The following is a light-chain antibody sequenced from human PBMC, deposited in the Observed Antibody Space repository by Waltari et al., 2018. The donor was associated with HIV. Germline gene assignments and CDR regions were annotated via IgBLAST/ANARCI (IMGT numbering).Light chain of an antibody. CDR2: SDI. CDR3: QSYDRSLSASV. V-gene: IGLV1-40*01. CDR1: SSHTGAGYF. J-gene: IGLJ3*02. Sequence: QSVLTQPPSVSGVPGQRVTISCTGSSSHTGAGYFVHWYQQLPGTATTLLIYSDINRPSGVPDRFSGTKSGNSASLAITGLQAEDEADYYCQSYDRSLSASVFGGGTKLTVL.